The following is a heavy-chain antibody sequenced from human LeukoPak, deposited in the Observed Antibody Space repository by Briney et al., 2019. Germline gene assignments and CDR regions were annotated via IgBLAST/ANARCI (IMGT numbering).Heavy chain of an antibody. V-gene: IGHV3-23*01. CDR3: AKNGGGYYYGSGGYYMDV. Sequence: GGSLRLSCAASGFTFSSYAMSWVRQAPGKGLEWVSTISGSGGNTSYADSVKGRFTINRDNSKNTLYLQMNSLRAEDTAVYYFAKNGGGYYYGSGGYYMDVWGKGTTVTVSS. D-gene: IGHD3-10*01. CDR2: ISGSGGNT. CDR1: GFTFSSYA. J-gene: IGHJ6*03.